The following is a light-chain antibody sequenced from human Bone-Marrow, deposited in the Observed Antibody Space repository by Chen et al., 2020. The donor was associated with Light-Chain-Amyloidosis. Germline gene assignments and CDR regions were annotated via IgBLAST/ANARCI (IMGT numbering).Light chain of an antibody. J-gene: IGLJ2*01. CDR2: RDT. V-gene: IGLV3-25*03. CDR3: QSADSSGTYEVR. Sequence: SSELTQPPSVSVSPGQTARITCSGDDLPTKYAYWYQQKPGQAPVLVIHRDTERPSGISERFSGSSSGTTATLTISGVQAEDEADDHCQSADSSGTYEVRFGGGTKLTGL. CDR1: DLPTKY.